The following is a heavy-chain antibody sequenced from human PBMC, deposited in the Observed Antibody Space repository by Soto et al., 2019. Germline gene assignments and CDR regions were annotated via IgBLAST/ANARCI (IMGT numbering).Heavy chain of an antibody. CDR3: ARDLYYDFWSGYWNYYYGMDV. CDR1: GYTFTGYY. CDR2: INPNSGGT. V-gene: IGHV1-2*02. D-gene: IGHD3-3*01. Sequence: GASVKVSCKASGYTFTGYYMHWVRQAPGQGLEWMGWINPNSGGTNYAQKFQGRVTMTRDTSISTAYMELSRLRSDDTAVYYCARDLYYDFWSGYWNYYYGMDVWGQGTTVTSP. J-gene: IGHJ6*02.